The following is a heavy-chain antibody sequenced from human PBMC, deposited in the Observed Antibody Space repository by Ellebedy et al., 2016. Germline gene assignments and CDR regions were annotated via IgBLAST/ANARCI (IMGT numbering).Heavy chain of an antibody. V-gene: IGHV3-23*01. J-gene: IGHJ4*02. Sequence: GGSLRLXXATSGFSFSNYFMTWIRRAPGKGLEWVATISGAGYTTFFADSVKGRFTISRDNSRNTLYLQMNGLRAEDTAVYYCYYGHYSGSWGQGTLVTVSS. D-gene: IGHD4-17*01. CDR2: ISGAGYTT. CDR3: YYGHYSGS. CDR1: GFSFSNYF.